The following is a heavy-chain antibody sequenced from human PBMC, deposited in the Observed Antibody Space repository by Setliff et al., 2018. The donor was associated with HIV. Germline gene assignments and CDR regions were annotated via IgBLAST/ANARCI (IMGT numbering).Heavy chain of an antibody. CDR1: GGSISGHY. CDR2: IYTSGST. V-gene: IGHV4-4*07. J-gene: IGHJ6*03. Sequence: PSETLSLTCTVSGGSISGHYWNWIRQSAGKGLEWIGRIYTSGSTNDNPSLKSRITISVDTSNNQFSLRLSSVTAADTAVYYCARDKGYYYMDVWGKGITVTVSS. CDR3: ARDKGYYYMDV.